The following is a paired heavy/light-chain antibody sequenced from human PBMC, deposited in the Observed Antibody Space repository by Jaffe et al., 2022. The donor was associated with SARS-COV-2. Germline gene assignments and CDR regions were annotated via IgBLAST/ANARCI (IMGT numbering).Heavy chain of an antibody. J-gene: IGHJ4*02. CDR3: ARDLGGSYYNPFDY. Sequence: QVQLVESGGGVVQPGRSLRLSCAASGITFSNYAMHWVRQAPGKGLEWVAVISYDGSTKYYADSVKGRFTVSRDNSKSTLYLQMNSLRAEDTAVYYCARDLGGSYYNPFDYWGQGTLVTVSS. CDR2: ISYDGSTK. CDR1: GITFSNYA. D-gene: IGHD1-26*01. V-gene: IGHV3-30-3*01.
Light chain of an antibody. J-gene: IGKJ1*01. CDR3: QQSYSTPRT. Sequence: DIQMTQSPSSLSASVGDRVTITCRASQNIRSYLNWYQQKPGKAPKLLIYDASSLQSGVPSRFSGSGSGTDFTLTISSLQPEDFATYYCQQSYSTPRTFGQGTKVEIK. CDR2: DAS. V-gene: IGKV1-39*01. CDR1: QNIRSY.